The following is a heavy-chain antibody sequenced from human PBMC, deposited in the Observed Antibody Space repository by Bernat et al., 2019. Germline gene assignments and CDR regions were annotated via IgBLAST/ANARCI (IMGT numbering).Heavy chain of an antibody. CDR2: ISYDGSNK. Sequence: QVQLVESGGGVVQPGGSLRLSCEASGFTFSSYGMHWVRQAPGKGLEWVAVISYDGSNKYYGDSVKGRFTISRDNSKNTLYLQMNSLRAEDTAVYDCAKVFEMYSRGWSALPHLDYWGQGCLVTVSS. D-gene: IGHD6-19*01. J-gene: IGHJ4*02. CDR1: GFTFSSYG. V-gene: IGHV3-30*18. CDR3: AKVFEMYSRGWSALPHLDY.